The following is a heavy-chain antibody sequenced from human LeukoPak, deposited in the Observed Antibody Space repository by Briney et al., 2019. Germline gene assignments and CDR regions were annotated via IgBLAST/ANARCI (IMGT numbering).Heavy chain of an antibody. J-gene: IGHJ4*02. Sequence: SETLSLTCAVSGYSISSGYYWGWIRQPPGKGLEWIGSIYHSGSTYYNPSPKSRVTISVDTSKNQFSLKLSSVAAADTAVYYCARRGHSGSYCTFDCWGQGTLVTVSS. CDR1: GYSISSGYY. CDR2: IYHSGST. V-gene: IGHV4-38-2*01. CDR3: ARRGHSGSYCTFDC. D-gene: IGHD1-26*01.